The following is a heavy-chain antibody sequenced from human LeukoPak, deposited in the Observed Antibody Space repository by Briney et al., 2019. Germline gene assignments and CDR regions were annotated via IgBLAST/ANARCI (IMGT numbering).Heavy chain of an antibody. CDR2: ISYDGSNK. CDR3: AREVGGSWSGMDV. Sequence: GGSLRLSCAASGFTFSSYAMHWVRQAPGKGLEWVAVISYDGSNKYYADSVKGRFTISRDNSKNTLYLQMNSLRAEDTAVYYCAREVGGSWSGMDVWGQGTTVTVSS. J-gene: IGHJ6*02. CDR1: GFTFSSYA. V-gene: IGHV3-30-3*01. D-gene: IGHD6-13*01.